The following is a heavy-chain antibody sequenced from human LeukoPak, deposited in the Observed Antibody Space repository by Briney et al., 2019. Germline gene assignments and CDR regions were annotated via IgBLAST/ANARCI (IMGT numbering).Heavy chain of an antibody. D-gene: IGHD3-22*01. V-gene: IGHV3-66*01. CDR3: ARDPRGGYDSSEPPAFDY. Sequence: GGSLRLSCAASGFTVSSNYMSWVRQARGKGLEWVSVIYRGGRTYYADAVKGRFTISRDNSKNPLYLQMNSLRAEDTAVYYCARDPRGGYDSSEPPAFDYWGQGTLVTVSS. CDR2: IYRGGRT. CDR1: GFTVSSNY. J-gene: IGHJ4*02.